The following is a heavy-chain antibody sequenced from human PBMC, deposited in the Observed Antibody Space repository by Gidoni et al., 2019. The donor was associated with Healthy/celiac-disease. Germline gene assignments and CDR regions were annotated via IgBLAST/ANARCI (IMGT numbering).Heavy chain of an antibody. CDR1: GGSISSGGYY. CDR3: ARDWRWFDP. D-gene: IGHD3-3*01. Sequence: QVHLQAPCPGMVKPSQTLSLTSTVSGGSISSGGYYWSWSRQHPRKGLEWIGYIDYSGSTYYNPALKSRVTISVDTSKNPFSLKRSSVTAAYTALDYCARDWRWFDPWGQGTLVTLSS. V-gene: IGHV4-31*03. CDR2: IDYSGST. J-gene: IGHJ5*02.